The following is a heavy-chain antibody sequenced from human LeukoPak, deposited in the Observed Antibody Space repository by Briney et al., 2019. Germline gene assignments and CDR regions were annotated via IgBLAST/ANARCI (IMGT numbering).Heavy chain of an antibody. CDR3: ASATLEWLLYY. Sequence: SETLSLTCTVSGGSISSGGYYWSWIRPHPGKGLEWIGYIYYSGSTYYNPSLKSRVTISVDTSKKQFSLKLSSVTAADTAVYYCASATLEWLLYYWGQGTLVTASS. D-gene: IGHD3-3*01. CDR1: GGSISSGGYY. CDR2: IYYSGST. V-gene: IGHV4-31*03. J-gene: IGHJ4*02.